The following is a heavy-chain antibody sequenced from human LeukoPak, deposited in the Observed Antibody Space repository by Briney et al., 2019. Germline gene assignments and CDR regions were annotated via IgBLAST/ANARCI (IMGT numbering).Heavy chain of an antibody. J-gene: IGHJ4*02. CDR1: GFTFSSYA. CDR3: AKIGVLWAGSFDY. Sequence: GGSLRLSCAASGFTFSSYAMSWVRQAPGKGLEWASAISGSGGSTYYADSVKGRFTISRDNSKNTLFLQMNSLRAEDTAVYYCAKIGVLWAGSFDYWGQGTLVTVSS. V-gene: IGHV3-23*01. D-gene: IGHD2-8*01. CDR2: ISGSGGST.